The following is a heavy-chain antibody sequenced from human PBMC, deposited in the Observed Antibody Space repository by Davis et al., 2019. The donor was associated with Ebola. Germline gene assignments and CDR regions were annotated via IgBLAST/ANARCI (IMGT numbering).Heavy chain of an antibody. CDR3: ARGASDGDYGNWFDP. CDR2: INSDGSST. D-gene: IGHD4-17*01. V-gene: IGHV3-74*01. Sequence: GESLKISCAASGFTFSSYWMHWVRQAPGKGLVWVSRINSDGSSTSYADSVKGRFTISRDNAKNTLYLQMNSRRAEDTAVYYCARGASDGDYGNWFDPWGQGTLVTVSS. J-gene: IGHJ5*02. CDR1: GFTFSSYW.